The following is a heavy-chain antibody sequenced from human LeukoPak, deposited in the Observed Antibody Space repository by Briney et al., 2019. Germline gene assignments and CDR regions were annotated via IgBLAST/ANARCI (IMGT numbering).Heavy chain of an antibody. Sequence: GGSLRLSCAASGFTFRNYVIHWVRQAPGKGLEWVAVTSSDLNVKLYTDSVKGRFTISRDNSRSTLYLQMNSLRPEDTAIYYCAREGYYGSGSPPSLYFDYWGQGTLVTVSS. D-gene: IGHD3-10*01. CDR3: AREGYYGSGSPPSLYFDY. CDR1: GFTFRNYV. CDR2: TSSDLNVK. V-gene: IGHV3-30-3*01. J-gene: IGHJ4*02.